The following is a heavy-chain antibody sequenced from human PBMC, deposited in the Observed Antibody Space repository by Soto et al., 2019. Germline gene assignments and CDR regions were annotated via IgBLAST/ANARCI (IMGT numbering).Heavy chain of an antibody. J-gene: IGHJ4*02. CDR1: GDSMTSSDW. Sequence: QVQLQESGPGLVKPSGTLFLTCAVSGDSMTSSDWWSWVRQAPGKGLEWIGEIHYSGDINYDPSLRSRVTISVDRSKNQFSLNLSSVTAADTAVYFCVCNGYYSLEYWGQGTLVIVSP. D-gene: IGHD3-22*01. CDR3: VCNGYYSLEY. V-gene: IGHV4-4*02. CDR2: IHYSGDI.